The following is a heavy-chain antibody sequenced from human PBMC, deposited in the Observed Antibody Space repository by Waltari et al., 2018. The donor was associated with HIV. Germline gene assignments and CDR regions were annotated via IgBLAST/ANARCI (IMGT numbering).Heavy chain of an antibody. CDR3: ARGAYTSDWTGPADY. Sequence: QLQLQESGPGLVKPSETLSLTCTVSGGSISSSSHYWGWIRQPPGKGLEWIGNIFYPGRTYYKESLKSRVTISVDTSENQFSLKLTSVTAADTAIYFCARGAYTSDWTGPADYWGQGTLVTVSS. CDR1: GGSISSSSHY. V-gene: IGHV4-39*01. D-gene: IGHD6-19*01. CDR2: IFYPGRT. J-gene: IGHJ4*02.